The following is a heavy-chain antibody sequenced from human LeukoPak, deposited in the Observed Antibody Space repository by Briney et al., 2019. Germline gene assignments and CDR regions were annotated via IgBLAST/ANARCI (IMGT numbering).Heavy chain of an antibody. J-gene: IGHJ6*04. CDR1: GYTFTIYY. CDR2: INPSGGST. D-gene: IGHD3-10*01. Sequence: ASVKVSSKASGYTFTIYYIHCVRQAPGQGLEWMGLINPSGGSTSYAQKLQGRVTMTRDISTSTVYMELSSLRSEDTAVYYCARVSWFGERDVWGKGTTVTVSS. CDR3: ARVSWFGERDV. V-gene: IGHV1-46*01.